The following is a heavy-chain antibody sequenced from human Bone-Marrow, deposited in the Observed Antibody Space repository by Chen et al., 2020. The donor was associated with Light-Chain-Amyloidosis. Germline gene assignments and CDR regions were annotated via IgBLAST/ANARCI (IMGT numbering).Heavy chain of an antibody. V-gene: IGHV3-15*01. CDR1: GLTFSHAW. CDR3: AHYAYCGGDCYPYYFDH. CDR2: IQGGRGTT. D-gene: IGHD2-21*02. J-gene: IGHJ4*02. Sequence: EVQLVESGGGLVKPGGSLRLSCAASGLTFSHAWMTWVRQAPGKGLEWVGRIQGGRGTTDYAAPVKDRFTISRDDSRDTLYLQMDSLKTEDTAVYYCAHYAYCGGDCYPYYFDHWGPGTLVTVSS.